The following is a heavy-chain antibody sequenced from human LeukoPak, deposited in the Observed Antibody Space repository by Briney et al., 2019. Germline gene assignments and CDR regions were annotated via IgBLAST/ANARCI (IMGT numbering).Heavy chain of an antibody. CDR1: GGSISSYY. D-gene: IGHD6-19*01. Sequence: SETLSLTCTVSGGSISSYYWSWIRQPPGKGLEWIGYIFYSGSTNYNPSLKSRVTLSVDTSKSQFSLNLSSVTAADTAVYYCAREKSSGWYGGDFDYWGQGTLVTVSS. V-gene: IGHV4-59*01. CDR2: IFYSGST. CDR3: AREKSSGWYGGDFDY. J-gene: IGHJ4*02.